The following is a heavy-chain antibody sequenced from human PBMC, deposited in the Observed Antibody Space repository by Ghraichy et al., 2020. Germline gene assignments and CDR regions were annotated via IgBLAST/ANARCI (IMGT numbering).Heavy chain of an antibody. CDR3: TRGGVPGTLVYGMDV. V-gene: IGHV3-73*01. Sequence: GGSLRLSCAASGFTFSGSAMHWVRQASGKGLEWVGRIRTKPNTYATAYAASVKGRFTISRDDSKNMAYLQMNSLKTEDMAVYYCTRGGVPGTLVYGMDVWGQGTTVTVSS. D-gene: IGHD6-19*01. CDR2: IRTKPNTYAT. J-gene: IGHJ6*02. CDR1: GFTFSGSA.